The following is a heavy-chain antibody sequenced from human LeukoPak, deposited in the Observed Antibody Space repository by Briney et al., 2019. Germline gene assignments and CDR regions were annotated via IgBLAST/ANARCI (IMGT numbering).Heavy chain of an antibody. V-gene: IGHV3-30*04. D-gene: IGHD2-2*01. Sequence: PGRSLRLSCAVSGFPLGSHTMLWARQGPGEGREWGAAISSDGRREFYADSVKGRFTISRDNSKNTLSLQMTSLKAEDTALYYCARGPRRGYCSSTSCPNWFDPWGQGTLVTVSS. CDR1: GFPLGSHT. J-gene: IGHJ5*02. CDR3: ARGPRRGYCSSTSCPNWFDP. CDR2: ISSDGRRE.